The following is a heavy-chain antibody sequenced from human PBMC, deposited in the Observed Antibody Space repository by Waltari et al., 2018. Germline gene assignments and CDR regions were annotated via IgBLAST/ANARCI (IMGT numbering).Heavy chain of an antibody. CDR1: GGNFSSYA. CDR3: FLARSYSGSYLDP. D-gene: IGHD1-26*01. CDR2: IIPIFGTA. J-gene: IGHJ5*02. V-gene: IGHV1-69*01. Sequence: QVQLVQAGAEVRKPGSSGKVSCKASGGNFSSYAISWMRQAPGQGLEWMGGIIPIFGTANYAQKFQGRVTITADESTSTAYMELSSLRSEDTAVYYCFLARSYSGSYLDPWGQGTLVTVSS.